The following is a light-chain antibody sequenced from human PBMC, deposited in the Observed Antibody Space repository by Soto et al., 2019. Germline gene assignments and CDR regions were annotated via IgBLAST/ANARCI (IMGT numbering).Light chain of an antibody. CDR2: DVS. J-gene: IGLJ1*01. CDR3: SSYTSSSTPYV. CDR1: SSDIGDYNY. V-gene: IGLV2-14*01. Sequence: QSVLTQPASGSGSPGQSSAISCTGTSSDIGDYNYVSWYQQHPVKAPKLIIYDVSNRPSGVSDRFSGSKSGNTASLTISGLQAEDEADYYCSSYTSSSTPYVFGTGTKVTVL.